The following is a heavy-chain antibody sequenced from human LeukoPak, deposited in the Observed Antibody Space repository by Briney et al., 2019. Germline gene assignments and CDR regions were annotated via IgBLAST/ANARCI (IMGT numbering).Heavy chain of an antibody. CDR3: ARDTDGRGGDFSIDY. CDR1: GGSISSSSSSYY. D-gene: IGHD2-21*02. J-gene: IGHJ4*02. Sequence: PSETLSLTCTVSGGSISSSSSSYYWVWIRQPPGKGLEWIGSMYYSGSTYYNPSLKSRVTISVDTSKNQFSLKLSSVTAAETAVYYCARDTDGRGGDFSIDYWGQGTLVTVSS. CDR2: MYYSGST. V-gene: IGHV4-39*07.